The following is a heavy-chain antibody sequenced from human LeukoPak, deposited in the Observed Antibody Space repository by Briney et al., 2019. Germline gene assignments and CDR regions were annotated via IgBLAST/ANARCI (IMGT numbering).Heavy chain of an antibody. CDR2: MNPNSGNT. V-gene: IGHV1-8*03. CDR1: GYTFTSYD. D-gene: IGHD4-23*01. CDR3: ARSPTTVVTPVSNWFDP. J-gene: IGHJ5*02. Sequence: ASVKVSCKASGYTFTSYDINWVRQATGQGLEWMGWMNPNSGNTGYAQKFQGRVTITRNTSISTAYMELSSLRSEDTAVYYCARSPTTVVTPVSNWFDPWGQGTLVTVSS.